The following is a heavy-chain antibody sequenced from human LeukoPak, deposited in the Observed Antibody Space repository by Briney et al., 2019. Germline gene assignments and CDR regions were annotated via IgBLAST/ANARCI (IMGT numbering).Heavy chain of an antibody. Sequence: GGSLSLSCAASGFPFSSYSMNWVRQAPGKGLEWVSYISSSSSTIYYADFVKGRFTISRDKAKDSLYLQMNSLRAEDTAVYYCVRDRYNWNDGYHYYYMDVWGKGTTIT. CDR1: GFPFSSYS. V-gene: IGHV3-48*01. J-gene: IGHJ6*03. CDR2: ISSSSSTI. CDR3: VRDRYNWNDGYHYYYMDV. D-gene: IGHD1-1*01.